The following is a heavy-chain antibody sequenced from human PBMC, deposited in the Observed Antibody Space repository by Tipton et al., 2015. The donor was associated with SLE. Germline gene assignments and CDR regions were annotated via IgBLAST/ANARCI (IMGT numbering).Heavy chain of an antibody. J-gene: IGHJ4*02. CDR1: GGSMSTYY. V-gene: IGHV4-59*01. Sequence: TLSLTCTVSGGSMSTYYWSWIRQPPGKGLEWIGYIYHSGSTNYNPSLRSRVTISVDTSKNQLSLQLSSVTTADTAVYYCAREPRSGYHDYWGQGTLVIVSS. D-gene: IGHD3-3*01. CDR3: AREPRSGYHDY. CDR2: IYHSGST.